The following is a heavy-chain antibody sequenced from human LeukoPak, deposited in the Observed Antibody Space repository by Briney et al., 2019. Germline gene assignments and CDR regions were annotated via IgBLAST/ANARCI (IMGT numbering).Heavy chain of an antibody. CDR1: GGSFSGFY. J-gene: IGHJ6*02. V-gene: IGHV4-34*01. CDR2: INHSGST. CDR3: ARGEITMVRGVYYYYGMDV. Sequence: SETLSLTCAVYGGSFSGFYWSWIRQPPGKGLEWIGEINHSGSTNYNPSLKSRVTISVDTSKNQFSLKLSSVTAADTAVYYCARGEITMVRGVYYYYGMDVWGQGITVTVSS. D-gene: IGHD3-10*01.